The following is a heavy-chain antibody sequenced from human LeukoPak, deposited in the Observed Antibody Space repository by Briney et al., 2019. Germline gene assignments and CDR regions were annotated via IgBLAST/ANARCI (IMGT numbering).Heavy chain of an antibody. V-gene: IGHV3-7*01. CDR2: IDRAANEK. J-gene: IGHJ4*02. CDR3: ASYYYGSKTSLGY. Sequence: GGSLRLSCAASGFTVSSNYVTWVRQPPGKGLEWVANIDRAANEKYYVGSVKGRFTISRDNAKNSLYLQMNSLRAEDTAVYYCASYYYGSKTSLGYWGQGTLVTVSS. CDR1: GFTVSSNY. D-gene: IGHD3-10*01.